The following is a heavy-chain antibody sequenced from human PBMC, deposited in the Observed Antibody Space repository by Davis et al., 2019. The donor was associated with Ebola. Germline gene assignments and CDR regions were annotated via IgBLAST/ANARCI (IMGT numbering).Heavy chain of an antibody. Sequence: GESLKISCAASGFTFSRYSMNWVRQAPGKGLEWVSYISSSSSTIYYADSVKGRFTISRDNAKNSLYLQMNSLRAEDTDVYYCARSYDILTGPSVLWGQGTLVTVSS. V-gene: IGHV3-48*04. CDR2: ISSSSSTI. D-gene: IGHD3-9*01. CDR1: GFTFSRYS. CDR3: ARSYDILTGPSVL. J-gene: IGHJ4*02.